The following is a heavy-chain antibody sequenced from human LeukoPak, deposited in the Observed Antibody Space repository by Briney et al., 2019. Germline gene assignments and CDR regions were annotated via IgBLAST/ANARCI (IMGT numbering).Heavy chain of an antibody. CDR3: ARDRVTMVRGVNYYFDY. Sequence: GGSLRLSCAAPGFTFSSYWMSWVRQAPGKGLEWVANIKQDGSEKYYVDSVKGRFTISRDNAKISLYLQMSSLRAEDTAVYYCARDRVTMVRGVNYYFDYWGQGTLVTVSS. CDR2: IKQDGSEK. J-gene: IGHJ4*02. V-gene: IGHV3-7*05. D-gene: IGHD3-10*01. CDR1: GFTFSSYW.